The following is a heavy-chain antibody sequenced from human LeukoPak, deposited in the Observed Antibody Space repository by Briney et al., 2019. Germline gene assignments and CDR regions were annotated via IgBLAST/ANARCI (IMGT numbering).Heavy chain of an antibody. CDR3: ARDVPGYSSSWYFMGDY. D-gene: IGHD6-13*01. J-gene: IGHJ4*02. V-gene: IGHV3-48*03. CDR2: ISSSGSTI. CDR1: GFTFSSYE. Sequence: GGSLRLSCAASGFTFSSYEMNWVRQAPGKGLEWVSYISSSGSTIYYADSVKGRFTISRDNAKDSLYLQMNSLRAEDTAVYYCARDVPGYSSSWYFMGDYWGQGTLVTVSS.